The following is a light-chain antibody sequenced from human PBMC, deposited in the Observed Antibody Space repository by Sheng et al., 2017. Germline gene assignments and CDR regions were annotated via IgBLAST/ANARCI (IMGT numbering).Light chain of an antibody. CDR1: SSNIGINY. Sequence: QSVLTQPPSVSAAPGQTVTISCSGGSSNIGINYVSWYQQLPRAAPKLLIYENNRRPSGIPDRFSGSKSGTSATLGITGLQTGDEADYYCGTWDNSLSVWVFGGGTKLTV. V-gene: IGLV1-51*02. J-gene: IGLJ2*01. CDR3: GTWDNSLSVWV. CDR2: ENN.